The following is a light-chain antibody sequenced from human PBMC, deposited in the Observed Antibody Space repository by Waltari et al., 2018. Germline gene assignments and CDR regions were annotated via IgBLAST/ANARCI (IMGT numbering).Light chain of an antibody. CDR3: QVWDTSSDRVV. V-gene: IGLV3-21*03. CDR1: TVGSKS. CDR2: DDS. J-gene: IGLJ2*01. Sequence: SYVLTQPPSASVAPGKTARITCGGNTVGSKSVHWYQQKPGQAPLLVVYDDSARPSGIPDRFSASNSGNTATLTISRVESGDEADYYCQVWDTSSDRVVFGGGTKLTVL.